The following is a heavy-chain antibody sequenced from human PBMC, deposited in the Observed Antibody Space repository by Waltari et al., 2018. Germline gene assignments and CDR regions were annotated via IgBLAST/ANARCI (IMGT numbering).Heavy chain of an antibody. CDR2: IYYSGST. D-gene: IGHD1-26*01. CDR3: ARRAGSGSPFDY. Sequence: QLQLQESGPGLVKPSETLSLTCTVPGGSISSSRYYWGWIRQPPGKGLEWIGSIYYSGSTYYNPSLKSRVTISVDTSKNQFSLKLSSVTAADTAVYYCARRAGSGSPFDYWGQGTLVTVSS. CDR1: GGSISSSRYY. V-gene: IGHV4-39*07. J-gene: IGHJ4*02.